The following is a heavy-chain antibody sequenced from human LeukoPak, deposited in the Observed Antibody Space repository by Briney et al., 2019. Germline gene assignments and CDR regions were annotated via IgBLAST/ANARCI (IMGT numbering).Heavy chain of an antibody. Sequence: ASVKVSCKASGYTFTGYYMHWVRQAPGQGLEWMGWISAYNGDTKYAQKVQGRVTMSTETSTSTAYMELRSPRSDDTAVYYCARLGVKAFSLSGTLRGLEYYYYMDVWGKGTTVTVSS. CDR1: GYTFTGYY. V-gene: IGHV1-18*04. CDR2: ISAYNGDT. CDR3: ARLGVKAFSLSGTLRGLEYYYYMDV. D-gene: IGHD3-16*02. J-gene: IGHJ6*03.